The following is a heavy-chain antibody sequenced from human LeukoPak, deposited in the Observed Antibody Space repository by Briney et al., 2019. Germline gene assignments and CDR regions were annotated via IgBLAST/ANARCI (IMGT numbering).Heavy chain of an antibody. CDR2: VYPGDSDT. D-gene: IGHD3-22*01. CDR1: GYSFTSYW. J-gene: IGHJ5*02. V-gene: IGHV5-51*01. Sequence: GESLKISCKGSGYSFTSYWIGWVRQMPGKGLEWMGIVYPGDSDTRYSPSFQGQVTISADRSINTAYLQWSSLKASDTAMYYCARAGDSSGTNWFDPWGQGTLVTVSS. CDR3: ARAGDSSGTNWFDP.